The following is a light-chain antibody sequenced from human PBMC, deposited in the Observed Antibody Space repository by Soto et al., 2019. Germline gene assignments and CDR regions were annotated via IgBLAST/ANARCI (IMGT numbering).Light chain of an antibody. CDR3: HQYYTHWT. CDR1: QSISTW. V-gene: IGKV1-5*01. J-gene: IGKJ1*01. Sequence: DIQMTQSPSTLSASVGDRVTITCRASQSISTWLAWYQQKPGKAPKFLISDASSLESGVPSRFSGSGSGTEFTITISSLQPDDFATYYCHQYYTHWTFGQGTKVEIK. CDR2: DAS.